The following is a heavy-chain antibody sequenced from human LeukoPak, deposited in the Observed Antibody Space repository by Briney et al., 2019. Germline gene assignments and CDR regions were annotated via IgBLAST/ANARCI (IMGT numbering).Heavy chain of an antibody. Sequence: GGSLRLSCAASGVTFDDYAMHWVRQAPGKGLEWVSLIYSRGGTSYADSVKGRFTISRDSSKNTLFLQMNSLRVEDTAVYYCARDPPGIAASGTYYWGQGTLVTVSS. CDR1: GVTFDDYA. V-gene: IGHV3-53*01. CDR2: IYSRGGT. CDR3: ARDPPGIAASGTYY. J-gene: IGHJ4*02. D-gene: IGHD6-13*01.